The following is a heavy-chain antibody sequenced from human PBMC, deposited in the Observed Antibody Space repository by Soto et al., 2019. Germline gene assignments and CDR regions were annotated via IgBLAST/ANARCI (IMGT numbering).Heavy chain of an antibody. D-gene: IGHD6-19*01. CDR1: GAAFSRSA. V-gene: IGHV1-69*06. CDR2: IIPIFGTA. CDR3: ARGLGAVADLDY. Sequence: SVKVSCKASGAAFSRSAISWVRQAPGQGLEWMGGIIPIFGTANYARKFQGRVTITADKSTSTAYMELSSLRSEDTAVYYCARGLGAVADLDYWGQGTLVTVSS. J-gene: IGHJ4*02.